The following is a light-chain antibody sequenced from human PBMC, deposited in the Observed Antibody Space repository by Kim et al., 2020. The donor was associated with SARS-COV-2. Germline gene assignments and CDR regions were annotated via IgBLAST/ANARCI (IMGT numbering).Light chain of an antibody. CDR2: AAP. CDR3: QQAKSFPST. J-gene: IGKJ5*01. Sequence: DIQMTQSPSSVSVSVGDRVTITCRASQGINNWLAWYQQKPGKAPNLLISAAPNLQSGVPSRFSGSGSGTDFTLTIRGLQPEDSATYYCQQAKSFPSTFGQGTRLEIK. CDR1: QGINNW. V-gene: IGKV1-12*01.